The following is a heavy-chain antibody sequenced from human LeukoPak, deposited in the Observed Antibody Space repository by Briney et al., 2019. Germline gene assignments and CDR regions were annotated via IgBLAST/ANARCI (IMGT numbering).Heavy chain of an antibody. CDR3: ARATASAAGTPGFDY. J-gene: IGHJ4*02. CDR2: IKQDGSEK. Sequence: QAGGSLRLSCAASGFTVSSNYMSWVRQAPGRGLEWVANIKQDGSEKYYVDSVKGRFTISRENAKNSLYLQMNSLRAGDTAVYYCARATASAAGTPGFDYWGQGTLVTVSS. V-gene: IGHV3-7*01. CDR1: GFTVSSNY. D-gene: IGHD6-13*01.